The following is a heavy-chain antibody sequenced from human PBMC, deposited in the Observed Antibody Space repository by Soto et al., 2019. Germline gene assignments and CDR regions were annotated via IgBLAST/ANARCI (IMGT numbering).Heavy chain of an antibody. CDR2: INHSGST. CDR3: ARGMYGDVETDMVTNCFDY. D-gene: IGHD5-18*01. V-gene: IGHV4-34*01. J-gene: IGHJ4*02. CDR1: GGSFSGYY. Sequence: SETLSLTCAVYGGSFSGYYWSWIRQPPGKGLEWIGEINHSGSTSYNPSLKSRVTISVDTSKNQFSLKLSSVTAADTAVYYCARGMYGDVETDMVTNCFDYWGQGTPVTVSS.